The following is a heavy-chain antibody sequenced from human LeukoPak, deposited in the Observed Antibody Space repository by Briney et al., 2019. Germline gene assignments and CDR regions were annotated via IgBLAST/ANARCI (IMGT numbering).Heavy chain of an antibody. V-gene: IGHV3-7*01. D-gene: IGHD3-10*01. Sequence: GGSLRLSCLASQFTFPIYWMSWVRQAPGKGLEWVANINQDGSQTFYVDSVTGRFTISRDNAKNSLYLQMNSLSAEDTSVYCCARAGARGSVDYWGQGTLVTVSS. CDR3: ARAGARGSVDY. CDR2: INQDGSQT. CDR1: QFTFPIYW. J-gene: IGHJ4*02.